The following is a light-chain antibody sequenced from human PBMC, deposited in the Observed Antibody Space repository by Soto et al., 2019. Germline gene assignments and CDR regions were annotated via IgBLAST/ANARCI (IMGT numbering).Light chain of an antibody. J-gene: IGKJ4*01. CDR1: QTISSW. CDR3: LQYNSYSLT. Sequence: DIPMTQSPSTLSGSVGDRVTITCRASQTISSWLAWYQQKPGKAPKLLIYKASTLKSGVPSRFSGSGSGTEFTLTISSLQPDDFATYYCLQYNSYSLTFGGGTKVDI. CDR2: KAS. V-gene: IGKV1-5*03.